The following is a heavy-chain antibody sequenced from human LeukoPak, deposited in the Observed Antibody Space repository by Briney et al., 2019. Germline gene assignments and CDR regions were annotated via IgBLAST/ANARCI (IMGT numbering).Heavy chain of an antibody. Sequence: GASVKVSCKTSGYSFSSCGSSWVRQAPGQGREWIGWISGYNGDTIYAPKFLGRVTMITDTFTSTVDIELRSLRSDDTAMYFCARDLAWGQTEVTIEWLLSWGQGTLVTVSS. CDR2: ISGYNGDT. CDR3: ARDLAWGQTEVTIEWLLS. J-gene: IGHJ5*02. D-gene: IGHD5-12*01. V-gene: IGHV1-18*01. CDR1: GYSFSSCG.